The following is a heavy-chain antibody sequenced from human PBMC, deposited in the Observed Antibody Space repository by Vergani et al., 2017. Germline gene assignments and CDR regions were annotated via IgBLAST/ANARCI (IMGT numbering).Heavy chain of an antibody. CDR1: GFTFSSYG. CDR3: AKVAEGGYGFSVDY. D-gene: IGHD5-12*01. CDR2: ISYDGSNK. V-gene: IGHV3-30*18. J-gene: IGHJ4*02. Sequence: QVQLVESGGGVVQPGRSLRLSCAASGFTFSSYGMHWVRQAPGKGLEWVAVISYDGSNKYYADSVKGRFTISRDNSKNTLYLQMNSLRAEDTAVYYCAKVAEGGYGFSVDYWGQGTLVTVSS.